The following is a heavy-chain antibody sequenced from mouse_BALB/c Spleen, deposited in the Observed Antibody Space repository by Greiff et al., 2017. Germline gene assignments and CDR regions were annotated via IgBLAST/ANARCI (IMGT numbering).Heavy chain of an antibody. J-gene: IGHJ1*01. D-gene: IGHD1-1*01. CDR1: GFSLTDYG. V-gene: IGHV2-6-5*01. CDR3: ATITTVVATRYFDV. CDR2: IWGGGST. Sequence: VKLMESGPGLVAPSQSLSITCTVSGFSLTDYGVSWIRQPPGKGLEWLGVIWGGGSTYYNSALKSRLSISKDNSKSQVFLKMNSLQTDDTAMYYCATITTVVATRYFDVWGAGTTVTVSS.